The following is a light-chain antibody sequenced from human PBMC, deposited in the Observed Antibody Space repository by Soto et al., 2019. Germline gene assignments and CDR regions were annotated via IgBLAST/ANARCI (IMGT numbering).Light chain of an antibody. CDR1: SSXXXXXXY. Sequence: QSVLTQPXXVSGSPGQSXXXXCTGTSSXXXXXXYVSWYQXHXGKAPXLLIYEVTNRPSGVSDRFSASKSGNTASLTISGLQAEDEANYYCNSYTTLSNRVFGTGTKLTVL. V-gene: IGLV2-14*01. CDR2: EVT. CDR3: NSYTTLSNRV. J-gene: IGLJ1*01.